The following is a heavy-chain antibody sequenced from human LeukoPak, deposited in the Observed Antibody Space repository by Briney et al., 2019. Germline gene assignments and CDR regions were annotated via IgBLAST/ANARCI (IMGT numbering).Heavy chain of an antibody. J-gene: IGHJ4*02. CDR2: INPSSGGT. CDR1: GYTFTGYY. CDR3: ARDGRIAVAGQMAMAVGY. D-gene: IGHD6-19*01. Sequence: ASVKVSCKASGYTFTGYYMHWVRQAPGQGLEWMGWINPSSGGTNYAQKFQGRVTMTRDTSISTAYMELSRLRSDDTAVYYCARDGRIAVAGQMAMAVGYWGQGTLVTVSS. V-gene: IGHV1-2*02.